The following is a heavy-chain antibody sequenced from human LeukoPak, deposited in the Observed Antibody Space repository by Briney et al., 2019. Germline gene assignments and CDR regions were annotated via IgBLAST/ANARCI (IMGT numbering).Heavy chain of an antibody. J-gene: IGHJ3*02. D-gene: IGHD5-12*01. V-gene: IGHV4-39*02. CDR2: IYYSGST. CDR1: GGSISSSSYY. Sequence: PSETLSLTCTVSGGSISSSSYYWGWIRQPPGKGLEWIGSIYYSGSTYYNPSLKSRVTISVDTSKNQFSLKLSSVTAADTAVYYCARDDGYDGRNDAFDIWGQGTMVTVSS. CDR3: ARDDGYDGRNDAFDI.